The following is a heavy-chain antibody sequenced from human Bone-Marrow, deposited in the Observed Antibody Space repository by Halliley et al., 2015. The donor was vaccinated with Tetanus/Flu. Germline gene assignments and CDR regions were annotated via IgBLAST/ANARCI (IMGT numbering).Heavy chain of an antibody. J-gene: IGHJ3*02. CDR1: GVSLSPYY. D-gene: IGHD2-15*01. Sequence: TLSLTCSVSGVSLSPYYWSWVRQPPGKGLEWIGYIYYRGNTNYNPSLKTRVTLSVDTSKQQFSLKLTSVTAADTAVYYCARHCSGNTCYPDAFDIWGQGTTVAISS. V-gene: IGHV4-59*08. CDR3: ARHCSGNTCYPDAFDI. CDR2: IYYRGNT.